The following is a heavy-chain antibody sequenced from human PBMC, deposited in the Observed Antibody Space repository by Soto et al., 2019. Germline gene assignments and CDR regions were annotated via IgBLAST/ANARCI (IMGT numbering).Heavy chain of an antibody. V-gene: IGHV3-30-3*01. J-gene: IGHJ6*02. CDR1: GFTFSSYA. Sequence: GGSLRLSCAASGFTFSSYAMHWVRQAPGKGLEWVAVISYDGSNKYYADSVKGRFTISRDNSKNTLYLQMNSLRAEDTAVYYCARDLAVAFYYYGMDVWGQGTTVTDSS. CDR2: ISYDGSNK. D-gene: IGHD6-19*01. CDR3: ARDLAVAFYYYGMDV.